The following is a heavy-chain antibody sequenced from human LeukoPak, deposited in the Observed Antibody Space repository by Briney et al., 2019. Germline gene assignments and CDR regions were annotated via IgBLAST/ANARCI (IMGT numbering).Heavy chain of an antibody. CDR3: AREGYFDWFNWFDP. D-gene: IGHD3-9*01. CDR1: GYTFTGYY. CDR2: INPNSGGT. J-gene: IGHJ5*02. Sequence: ASVKVSCKASGYTFTGYYMHWVRQAPGQGLEWMGWINPNSGGTNYAQKFQGRVTMTRDTSISTAYMELSRLRSDDTAVYYCAREGYFDWFNWFDPWGQGTLDTVSS. V-gene: IGHV1-2*02.